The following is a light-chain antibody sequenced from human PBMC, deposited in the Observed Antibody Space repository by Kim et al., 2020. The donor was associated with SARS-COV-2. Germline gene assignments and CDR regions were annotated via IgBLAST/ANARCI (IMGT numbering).Light chain of an antibody. J-gene: IGLJ1*01. V-gene: IGLV2-18*02. CDR3: SSYTSSSTYV. CDR1: SSDVGSYNR. CDR2: EVS. Sequence: QSALTQPPSVSGSPGQSVTIFCTGTSSDVGSYNRVSWYQQPPGTAPKLMIYEVSNRPSGVPDRLSGSKSGNTAFLTISGLQAEDEADYYCSSYTSSSTYVVGTGNKDTVL.